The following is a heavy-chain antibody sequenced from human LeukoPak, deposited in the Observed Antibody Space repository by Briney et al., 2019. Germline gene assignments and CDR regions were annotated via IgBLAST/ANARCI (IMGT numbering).Heavy chain of an antibody. V-gene: IGHV3-30*02. CDR2: IRNDGSNK. D-gene: IGHD6-6*01. CDR1: GFIFSNYG. J-gene: IGHJ4*02. Sequence: GGSLRLSCTTSGFIFSNYGMHWVRQAPGKGLEGVAFIRNDGSNKYYADSVKGRFTISRDNAKNSLYLQMNSLRAEDTALYYCARDLDPSSSPFPYYFDYWGQGTLVTVSS. CDR3: ARDLDPSSSPFPYYFDY.